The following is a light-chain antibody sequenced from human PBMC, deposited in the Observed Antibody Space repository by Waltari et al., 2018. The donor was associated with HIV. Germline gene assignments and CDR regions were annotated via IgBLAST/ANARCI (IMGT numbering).Light chain of an antibody. CDR3: QQYDNWPGT. V-gene: IGKV3D-15*01. CDR2: GAT. J-gene: IGKJ1*01. CDR1: QRVGRN. Sequence: IVMTQSPAALSVSPGDRATLSSRASQRVGRNLAWDQQKPGQAPRLLIYGATNRATGIPARFSGSGSGTEFTLTISSLQSEDFAVYCCQQYDNWPGTFGQGTKVEI.